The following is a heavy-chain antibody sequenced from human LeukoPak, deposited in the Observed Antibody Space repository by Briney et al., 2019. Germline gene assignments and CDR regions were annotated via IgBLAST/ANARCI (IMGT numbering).Heavy chain of an antibody. V-gene: IGHV4-59*03. CDR1: VGSLTGYY. CDR2: IHYSGTT. J-gene: IGHJ4*02. Sequence: SETLSLTCTVSVGSLTGYYWSWIRQPPGKGVEWMGYIHYSGTTEYNPSLVSRVTISIDTSKNQFSLKLTSVTAADTAVYYCVGGGQWLAFDYWGQGTLVTDSS. D-gene: IGHD6-19*01. CDR3: VGGGQWLAFDY.